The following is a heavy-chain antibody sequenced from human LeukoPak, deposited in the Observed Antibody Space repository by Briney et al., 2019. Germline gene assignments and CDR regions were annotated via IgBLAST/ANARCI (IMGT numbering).Heavy chain of an antibody. Sequence: PGGSLRLSCAASGFTFSSYAMHWVRQAPGKGLEWVAVISYDGSNKYYADSVKGRFTISRDNSKNTLYLQMNSLRAEDTAVYYCARGCGDSLDPWGQGTLVTVSS. CDR2: ISYDGSNK. CDR3: ARGCGDSLDP. CDR1: GFTFSSYA. J-gene: IGHJ5*02. D-gene: IGHD4-17*01. V-gene: IGHV3-30-3*01.